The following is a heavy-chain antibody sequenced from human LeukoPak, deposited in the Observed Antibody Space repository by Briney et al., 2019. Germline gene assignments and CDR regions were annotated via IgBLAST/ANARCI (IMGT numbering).Heavy chain of an antibody. J-gene: IGHJ4*02. CDR3: ARERAAMDS. Sequence: SETLSLTCIVSGGSIRSDYWSWIRQPPGKGLEWIGYIYYSGSTNYNPSLMSRVTISVDTSKNQFSLKLNSVTAADTAVYFCARERAAMDSWGQGTLVTVSS. V-gene: IGHV4-59*01. CDR2: IYYSGST. CDR1: GGSIRSDY. D-gene: IGHD5-18*01.